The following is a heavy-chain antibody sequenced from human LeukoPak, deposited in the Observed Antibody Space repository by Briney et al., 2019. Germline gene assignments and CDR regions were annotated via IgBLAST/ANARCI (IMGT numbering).Heavy chain of an antibody. J-gene: IGHJ4*02. D-gene: IGHD3-10*01. CDR3: ARDSEVRRNLWHY. CDR1: GGTFSIYA. CDR2: IIPIFGTA. V-gene: IGHV1-69*13. Sequence: SVTVSCKASGGTFSIYAISWVRRAPGQGLEWVGGIIPIFGTANNPQKFQRRHTITADESTSTVYMDLSSLRSEDTAVYYCARDSEVRRNLWHYWGQGTLVTVSS.